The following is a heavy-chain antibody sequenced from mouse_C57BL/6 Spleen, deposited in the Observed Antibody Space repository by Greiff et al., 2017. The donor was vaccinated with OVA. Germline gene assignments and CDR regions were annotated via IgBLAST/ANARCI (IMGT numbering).Heavy chain of an antibody. Sequence: QVQLQQPGAELVMPGASVKLSCKASGYTFTSYWMHWVKQRPGQGLEWLGEIDPSDSYNNYTQKFESQSTCTVDKSSSTAYKQHSSLTSENSAVYYCARGYYGSSNYSMDYWGQGTSVTVSS. CDR3: ARGYYGSSNYSMDY. V-gene: IGHV1-69*01. CDR1: GYTFTSYW. D-gene: IGHD1-1*01. J-gene: IGHJ4*01. CDR2: IDPSDSYN.